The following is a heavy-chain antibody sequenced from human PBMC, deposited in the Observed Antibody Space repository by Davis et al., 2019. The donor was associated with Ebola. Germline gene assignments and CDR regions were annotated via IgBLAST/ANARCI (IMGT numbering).Heavy chain of an antibody. CDR1: GYSFTTYW. V-gene: IGHV5-51*01. J-gene: IGHJ3*02. CDR2: IYPGDSDT. D-gene: IGHD2-2*01. Sequence: PGGSLRLSCKGSGYSFTTYWIGWVRLMPGKGLVWMGIIYPGDSDTRYSPSFQGQVTISADKSISTAYLQRSSLKASDTAMYYCARRVPAAIDAFDIWGQGTMVTVSS. CDR3: ARRVPAAIDAFDI.